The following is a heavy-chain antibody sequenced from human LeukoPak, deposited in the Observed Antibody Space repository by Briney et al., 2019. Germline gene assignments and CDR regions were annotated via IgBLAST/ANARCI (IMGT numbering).Heavy chain of an antibody. D-gene: IGHD2/OR15-2a*01. V-gene: IGHV4-39*07. CDR3: ARGTFGSLNWFDP. Sequence: SETLSLTCTVSGGSISSSSYYWGWIRQPPGKGLEWIGSIYYSGSTYYNPSLKSRVTISIDTSKNQFSLKLSSVTAADTAVYYCARGTFGSLNWFDPWGQGTLVTVSS. J-gene: IGHJ5*02. CDR1: GGSISSSSYY. CDR2: IYYSGST.